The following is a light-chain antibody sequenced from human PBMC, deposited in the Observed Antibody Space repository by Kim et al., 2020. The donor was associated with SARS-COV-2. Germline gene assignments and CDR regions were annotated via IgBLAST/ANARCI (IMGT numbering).Light chain of an antibody. CDR2: GDS. V-gene: IGLV1-44*01. Sequence: QSVLTQPPSASGSPGQRVAISCSGSRSNIGTYTVSWYQQLPETAPKLLIFGDSQRPSGVPDRFSASKSGTSASLAISGLQSEDEASYYCASWDDSLNGQVFGRGTQLTV. CDR1: RSNIGTYT. CDR3: ASWDDSLNGQV. J-gene: IGLJ2*01.